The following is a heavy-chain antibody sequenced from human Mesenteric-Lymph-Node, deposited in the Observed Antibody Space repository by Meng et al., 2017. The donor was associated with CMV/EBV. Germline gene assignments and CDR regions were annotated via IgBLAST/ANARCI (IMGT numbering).Heavy chain of an antibody. CDR3: ARPLLRFLEWSSPGDAFDI. CDR1: GYTFTGYY. J-gene: IGHJ3*02. CDR2: INRNSGGT. V-gene: IGHV1-2*02. D-gene: IGHD3-3*01. Sequence: ASVTVSCKASGYTFTGYYLHWVRQAPGQGLEWMGWINRNSGGTNYAQRFQGRVTMSRDTSISTAYMELSRLRSADTAVYYCARPLLRFLEWSSPGDAFDIWGQGTMVTVSS.